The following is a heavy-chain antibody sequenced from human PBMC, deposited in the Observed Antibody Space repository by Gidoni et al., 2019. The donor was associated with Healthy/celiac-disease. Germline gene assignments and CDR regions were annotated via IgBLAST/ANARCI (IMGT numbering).Heavy chain of an antibody. Sequence: EVQLVESGGGLVQPGGSLRLSCAASGFTFSSYAMHWVRQAPGKGLEYVSAISSNGGSTYYANSVKGRFTISRDNSKNTLYLQMGSLRAEDMAVYYCARVTSYYYDSSGPLDYWGQGTLVTVSS. D-gene: IGHD3-22*01. V-gene: IGHV3-64*01. CDR3: ARVTSYYYDSSGPLDY. CDR1: GFTFSSYA. CDR2: ISSNGGST. J-gene: IGHJ4*02.